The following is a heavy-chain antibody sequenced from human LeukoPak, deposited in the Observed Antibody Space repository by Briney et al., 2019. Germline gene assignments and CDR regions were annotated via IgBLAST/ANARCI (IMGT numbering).Heavy chain of an antibody. CDR3: AKGMVRGVILKGFDY. J-gene: IGHJ4*02. Sequence: GSLRLSCAASGFTFSSYGMSWVRQAPGKGLEWVSGIRAGGDKTYYADSVKGRFTNSRDNSKNILYLQMNSLRAEDTAVYYCAKGMVRGVILKGFDYWGQGTLVTVSS. V-gene: IGHV3-23*01. D-gene: IGHD3-10*01. CDR1: GFTFSSYG. CDR2: IRAGGDKT.